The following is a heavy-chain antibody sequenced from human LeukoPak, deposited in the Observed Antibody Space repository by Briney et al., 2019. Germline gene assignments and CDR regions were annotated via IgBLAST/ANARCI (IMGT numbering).Heavy chain of an antibody. CDR3: ARGGGYCSGGSCYSGLGY. V-gene: IGHV4-34*01. CDR1: GGSFSGYY. J-gene: IGHJ4*02. CDR2: INHSGST. D-gene: IGHD2-15*01. Sequence: SETLSLTCAVYGGSFSGYYWSWIRQPPGKGLEWIGEINHSGSTNYNPSLKSRVTISVDTSKNQFSLKLSSVTAADTAVYYCARGGGYCSGGSCYSGLGYWGQGTLVTVSS.